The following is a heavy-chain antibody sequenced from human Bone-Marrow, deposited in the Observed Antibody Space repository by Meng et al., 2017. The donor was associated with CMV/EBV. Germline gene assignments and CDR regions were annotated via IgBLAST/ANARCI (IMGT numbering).Heavy chain of an antibody. V-gene: IGHV3-13*01. J-gene: IGHJ4*02. Sequence: GESLKISCAASGFTFSSNDMHWVRQTTGKGLEWVSAIGTAGDTYYPGSVKGRFTISRENAKNSFYLQMNSLRAGDTAVYYCARDWVTGTPRDFDYWGQGTLVTVSS. CDR3: ARDWVTGTPRDFDY. D-gene: IGHD1-20*01. CDR2: IGTAGDT. CDR1: GFTFSSND.